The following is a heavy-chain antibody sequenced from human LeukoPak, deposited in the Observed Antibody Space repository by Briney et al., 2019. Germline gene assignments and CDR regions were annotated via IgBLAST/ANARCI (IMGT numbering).Heavy chain of an antibody. CDR1: GFTFSSYG. CDR3: AKGTGDLGYYFDR. Sequence: GGSLRLSCAASGFTFSSYGMHWVRQAPGKGLEWVAFIRYDGGNEYYADSVKSRFTISRDNSKNTLYLQMNSLRAEDTAVYYCAKGTGDLGYYFDRWGQGTLVTVSS. D-gene: IGHD7-27*01. J-gene: IGHJ4*02. CDR2: IRYDGGNE. V-gene: IGHV3-30*02.